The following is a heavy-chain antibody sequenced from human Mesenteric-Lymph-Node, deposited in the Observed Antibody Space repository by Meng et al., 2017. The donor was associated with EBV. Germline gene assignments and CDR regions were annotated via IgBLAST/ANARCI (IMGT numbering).Heavy chain of an antibody. CDR2: NGPYNGDT. Sequence: HVQLVKSGAEVKKPGASVKVSCKASGYTFTSYGISWVRQAPGQGLEWMGWNGPYNGDTNYAQKLQGRVTMTTDTSTTTAYMELRSLRSDDTAVYYCARVDSSGWYGEGVVDYWGQGTLVTVSS. V-gene: IGHV1-18*01. CDR3: ARVDSSGWYGEGVVDY. J-gene: IGHJ4*02. CDR1: GYTFTSYG. D-gene: IGHD6-19*01.